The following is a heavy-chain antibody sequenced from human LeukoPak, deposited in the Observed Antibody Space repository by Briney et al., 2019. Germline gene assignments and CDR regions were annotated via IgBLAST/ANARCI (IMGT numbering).Heavy chain of an antibody. CDR2: IYYSGST. Sequence: SETLCLTCTVSGGSISSYYWSWIRQPPGKGLEWIGYIYYSGSTNYNPSLKSRVTISVDTSKNQFSLKLSSVTAADTAVYYCARERNFWSGYGAFDIWGQGTMVTVSS. J-gene: IGHJ3*02. D-gene: IGHD3-3*01. V-gene: IGHV4-59*01. CDR1: GGSISSYY. CDR3: ARERNFWSGYGAFDI.